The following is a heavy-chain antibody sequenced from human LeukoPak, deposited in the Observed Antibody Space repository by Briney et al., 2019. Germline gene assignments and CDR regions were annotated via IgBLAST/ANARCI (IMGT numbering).Heavy chain of an antibody. Sequence: GASVKVSCKVSGYTLTELSMHWVRQAPGKGLEWMGGFDPEDGETIYAQKFQGRVTMTEDTSTDTVYMELSSLRSEDTAVYYCATATGHYYYYMDVWGKGTTVTVSS. D-gene: IGHD3-9*01. CDR3: ATATGHYYYYMDV. CDR2: FDPEDGET. CDR1: GYTLTELS. V-gene: IGHV1-24*01. J-gene: IGHJ6*03.